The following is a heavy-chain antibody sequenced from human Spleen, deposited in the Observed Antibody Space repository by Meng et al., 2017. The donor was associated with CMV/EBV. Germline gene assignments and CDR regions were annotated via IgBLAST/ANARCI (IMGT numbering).Heavy chain of an antibody. Sequence: ASFSGDYWSWISQPPGEGLEWSGEIKHSGSTTNNPSLKNRDSVSVGTTKNQYNLKLSSVTATDTAVYYCARGQLRGFGELSTWFDPWGQGTLVTVSS. J-gene: IGHJ5*02. CDR3: ARGQLRGFGELSTWFDP. V-gene: IGHV4-34*04. D-gene: IGHD3-10*01. CDR2: IKHSGST. CDR1: ASFSGDY.